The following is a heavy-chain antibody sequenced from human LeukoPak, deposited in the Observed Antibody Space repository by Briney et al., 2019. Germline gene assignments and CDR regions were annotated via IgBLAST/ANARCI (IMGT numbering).Heavy chain of an antibody. J-gene: IGHJ6*03. Sequence: GGSLRLSCAASGFTFSSYSMNWVRQAPGKGLEWVSYISSSGSTIYYADSVKGRFTISRDNAKNSLYLQMNSLRAEDTAVYYCARDSGGARYYYFWSGYYSYYYYYYMDVWGKGTTVTVSS. CDR3: ARDSGGARYYYFWSGYYSYYYYYYMDV. D-gene: IGHD3-3*01. CDR1: GFTFSSYS. CDR2: ISSSGSTI. V-gene: IGHV3-48*04.